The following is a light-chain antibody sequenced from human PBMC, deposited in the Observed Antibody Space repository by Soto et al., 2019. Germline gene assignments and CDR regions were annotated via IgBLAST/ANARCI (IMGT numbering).Light chain of an antibody. J-gene: IGKJ2*01. CDR3: QQSTGIPYT. CDR2: AAP. CDR1: QTIDTY. V-gene: IGKV1-39*01. Sequence: DIQMTQSPSSLSASVRDRATITCRASQTIDTYLNWYQQNPGKAPKLLIYAAPTLQNGVPSRFSGSGSGTDFTLTISRLQPEDCATYYCQQSTGIPYTFGQGTKLEIK.